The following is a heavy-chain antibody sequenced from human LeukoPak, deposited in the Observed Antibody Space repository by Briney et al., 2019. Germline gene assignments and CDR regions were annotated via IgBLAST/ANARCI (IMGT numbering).Heavy chain of an antibody. CDR3: ARDSPLVGATDY. CDR2: ISGSGGST. Sequence: GGSLRLSCAVSRFTFSNYGMSWVRQAPGKGLEWVSAISGSGGSTYYADSVKGRFTISRDNSKNTLYLQMNSLRAEDTAVYYCARDSPLVGATDYWGQGTLVTVSS. D-gene: IGHD1-26*01. CDR1: RFTFSNYG. V-gene: IGHV3-23*01. J-gene: IGHJ4*02.